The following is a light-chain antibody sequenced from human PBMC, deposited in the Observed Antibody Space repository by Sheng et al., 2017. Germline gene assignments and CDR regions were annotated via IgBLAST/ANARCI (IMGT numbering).Light chain of an antibody. CDR2: GAS. V-gene: IGKV3-20*01. CDR3: QQHRTSPPTWT. CDR1: QIVSSDS. Sequence: EIVLTQSPGTLSLSPGDRATLSCRASQIVSSDSLAWYQHKPGQAPRLLMSGASNRASGTPDRFSGSGSGSDFTLTIARLEPEDFAVYYCQQHRTSPPTWTFGQGTKVEIK. J-gene: IGKJ1*01.